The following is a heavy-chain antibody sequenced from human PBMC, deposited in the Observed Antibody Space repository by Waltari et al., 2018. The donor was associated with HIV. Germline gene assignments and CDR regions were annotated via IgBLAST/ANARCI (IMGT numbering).Heavy chain of an antibody. J-gene: IGHJ4*02. V-gene: IGHV3-21*02. CDR1: GFKFDLFS. CDR3: VRDRTSETTGDFDS. CDR2: ISKSGYYV. D-gene: IGHD1-1*01. Sequence: DVQLVESGGGLVKPGQSLRLSCIASGFKFDLFSMTWVRQAPGGVLEWVASISKSGYYVYYSDSLKGRVTVSRDNAKESLLLQVSSLAADDTGLYFCVRDRTSETTGDFDSWGRGVPVIVSS.